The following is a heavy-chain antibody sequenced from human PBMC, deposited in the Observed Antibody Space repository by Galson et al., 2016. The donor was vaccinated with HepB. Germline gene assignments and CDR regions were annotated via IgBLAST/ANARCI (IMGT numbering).Heavy chain of an antibody. CDR3: ARDGTTPRKFAAYDI. D-gene: IGHD4-17*01. CDR1: GFSFSNDD. J-gene: IGHJ3*02. CDR2: IRVDGNKT. V-gene: IGHV3-33*01. Sequence: SLRLSCAASGFSFSNDDMHWVRQTAGKGLEWVAGIRVDGNKTFYGDSVKGRFTISRDNSRHTVYLQMNSLRGEDTAVYYCARDGTTPRKFAAYDIWGQGTVVTVSS.